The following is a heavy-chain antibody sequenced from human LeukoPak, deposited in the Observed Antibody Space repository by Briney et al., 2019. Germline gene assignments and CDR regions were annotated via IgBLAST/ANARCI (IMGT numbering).Heavy chain of an antibody. V-gene: IGHV4-4*02. J-gene: IGHJ4*02. CDR1: GGSVTSTNW. CDR3: AGEGGFYRPLDY. D-gene: IGHD3-3*01. Sequence: SETLSLTCGVSGGSVTSTNWWTWVRQPPGKGLEWIGEVHLDGRTNYNPSLKSRLTMSVDLSENHVSLKLTSVTAADTAVYYCAGEGGFYRPLDYSGQGTLVTVSS. CDR2: VHLDGRT.